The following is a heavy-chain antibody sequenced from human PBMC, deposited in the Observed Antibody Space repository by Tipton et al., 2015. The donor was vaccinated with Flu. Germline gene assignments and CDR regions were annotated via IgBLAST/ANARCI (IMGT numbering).Heavy chain of an antibody. CDR3: ARVSLDYGDYAPAFDI. V-gene: IGHV4-59*10. CDR1: GGSLSGYF. CDR2: ISTSGST. J-gene: IGHJ3*02. Sequence: TLSLTCAVYGGSLSGYFWSWTRQPPGKGLEWIGRISTSGSTNYNPSLKSRVTISVDTSKNQFSLKLSSVTAADTAVYYCARVSLDYGDYAPAFDIWGQGTMVTVSS. D-gene: IGHD4-17*01.